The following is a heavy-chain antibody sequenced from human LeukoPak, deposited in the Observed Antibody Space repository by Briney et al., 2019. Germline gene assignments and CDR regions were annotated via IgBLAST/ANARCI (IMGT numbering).Heavy chain of an antibody. CDR1: GYTFTSYY. V-gene: IGHV1-46*01. D-gene: IGHD6-13*01. CDR2: INPSGGST. CDR3: ARAVAAAGGFDY. J-gene: IGHJ4*02. Sequence: ASVKVSCKASGYTFTSYYMHWVRQAPGQGLEWMGIINPSGGSTNYAQKFQGRVAITADKSTSTAYMELSSLRSEDTAVYYCARAVAAAGGFDYWGQGTLVTVSS.